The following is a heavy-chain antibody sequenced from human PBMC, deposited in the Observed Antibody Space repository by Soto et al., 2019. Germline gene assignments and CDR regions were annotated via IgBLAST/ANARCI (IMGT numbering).Heavy chain of an antibody. CDR3: AHHIAARLYHWFDP. CDR2: IYWNDDK. Sequence: SGPTLVNPTQTLTLTFTVSGFSLSTSGVGVGWIRQPPGKALEWLALIYWNDDKRYSPSLKSRLTITKDTSKNQVVLTMTNMDPVDTATYYCAHHIAARLYHWFDPWGQGTLVTVSS. CDR1: GFSLSTSGVG. D-gene: IGHD6-6*01. V-gene: IGHV2-5*01. J-gene: IGHJ5*02.